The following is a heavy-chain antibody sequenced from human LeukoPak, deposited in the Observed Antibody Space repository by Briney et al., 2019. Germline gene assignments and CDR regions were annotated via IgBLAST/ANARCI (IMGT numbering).Heavy chain of an antibody. CDR2: IYGDTST. V-gene: IGHV3-53*01. D-gene: IGHD3-22*01. CDR3: AKGPRPGSSGYPNLDH. CDR1: GFSFNNKY. Sequence: GGSLRLSCAASGFSFNNKYMNWVRQAPGKGLEWVSLIYGDTSTNYSASVKGRFTISRDTSKNTLYLQMNSLRVEDTAVYYCAKGPRPGSSGYPNLDHWGQGTLVTVSS. J-gene: IGHJ4*02.